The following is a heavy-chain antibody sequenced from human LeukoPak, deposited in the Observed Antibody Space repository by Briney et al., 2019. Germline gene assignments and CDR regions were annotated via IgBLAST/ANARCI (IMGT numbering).Heavy chain of an antibody. CDR3: ARPSLVERTDY. V-gene: IGHV3-7*01. CDR2: IYQDGSEK. J-gene: IGHJ4*02. Sequence: PGGSLRLSCAASAFTLSSHLMSWFRQAPGKGLEWVANIYQDGSEKSYVDSVKGRFTISRDNTKNSVYLQMNSLRAEDTAVYYCARPSLVERTDYWGQGTLVTVSS. D-gene: IGHD2-2*01. CDR1: AFTLSSHL.